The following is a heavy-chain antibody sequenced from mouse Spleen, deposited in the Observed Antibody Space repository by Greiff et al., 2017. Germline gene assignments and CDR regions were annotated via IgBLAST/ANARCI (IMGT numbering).Heavy chain of an antibody. CDR3: ASQTYYRYDFDY. D-gene: IGHD2-14*01. V-gene: IGHV1-50*01. J-gene: IGHJ2*01. CDR2: IDPSDSYT. Sequence: QVQLQQSGAELVKPGASVKLSCKASGYTFTSYWMQWVKQRPGQGLEWIGEIDPSDSYTNYNQKFKGKATLTVDTSSSTAYMQLSSLTSEDSAVYYCASQTYYRYDFDYWGQGTTLTVSS. CDR1: GYTFTSYW.